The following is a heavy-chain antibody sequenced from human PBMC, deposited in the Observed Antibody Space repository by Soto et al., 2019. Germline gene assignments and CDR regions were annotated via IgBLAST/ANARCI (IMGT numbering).Heavy chain of an antibody. V-gene: IGHV4-4*02. J-gene: IGHJ5*02. CDR2: IYHSGST. CDR1: GGSISSSHC. D-gene: IGHD3-10*01. CDR3: ARKSGGYYCSGMVS. Sequence: QVQLQESGPGLVKPSGTLSLTCAVSGGSISSSHCWSWVRQPPGKGLEWIGEIYHSGSTNYNTSLKSRVTISVAKSKNQFSLKLSSVTAADTAVYYFARKSGGYYCSGMVSWGQGTLVTVAS.